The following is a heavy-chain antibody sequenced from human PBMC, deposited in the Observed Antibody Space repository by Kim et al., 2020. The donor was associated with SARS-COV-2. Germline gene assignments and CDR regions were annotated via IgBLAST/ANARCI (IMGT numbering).Heavy chain of an antibody. CDR1: GFTFSSYG. CDR2: ISYDGSNK. J-gene: IGHJ6*02. Sequence: GGSLRLSCAASGFTFSSYGMHWVRQAPGKGLEWVAVISYDGSNKYYADSVKGRFTISRDNSKNTLYLQMNSLRAEDTAVYYCAKKSSGWQAGGYYYYYGMDVWGQGTTVTVSS. D-gene: IGHD6-19*01. CDR3: AKKSSGWQAGGYYYYYGMDV. V-gene: IGHV3-30*18.